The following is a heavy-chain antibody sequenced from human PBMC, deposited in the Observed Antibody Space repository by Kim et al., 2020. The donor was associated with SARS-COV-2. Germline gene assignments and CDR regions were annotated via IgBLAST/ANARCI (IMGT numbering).Heavy chain of an antibody. CDR3: AREIYYDSSGLTRLPMAFDP. V-gene: IGHV1-18*01. J-gene: IGHJ5*02. D-gene: IGHD3-22*01. Sequence: ASVKVSCKASGYTFTSYGISWVRQAPGQGLEWMGWISAYNGNTNYAQKLQGRVTMTTDTSTSTAYMELRSLRSDDTAVYYCAREIYYDSSGLTRLPMAFDPWGQGTLVTVSS. CDR1: GYTFTSYG. CDR2: ISAYNGNT.